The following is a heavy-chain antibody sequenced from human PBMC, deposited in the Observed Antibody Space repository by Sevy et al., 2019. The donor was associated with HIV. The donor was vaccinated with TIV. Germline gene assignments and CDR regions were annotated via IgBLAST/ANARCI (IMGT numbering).Heavy chain of an antibody. V-gene: IGHV3-7*01. D-gene: IGHD1-1*01. J-gene: IGHJ3*02. CDR3: ARAGYNSVDAFDI. CDR2: IKQDGSEK. CDR1: GFTFSRYR. Sequence: GGSLRLSCAASGFTFSRYRMSWVRQAPGKGLEWVANIKQDGSEKYYVDSVKGRFTISRDNAKNSLYLQMNSLRAEDTAVFYCARAGYNSVDAFDIWGQGTIVTVSS.